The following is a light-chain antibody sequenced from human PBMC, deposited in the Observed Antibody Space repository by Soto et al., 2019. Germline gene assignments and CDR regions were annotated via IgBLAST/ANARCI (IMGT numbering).Light chain of an antibody. J-gene: IGKJ4*01. CDR2: GAS. CDR1: QSVSSSY. Sequence: EILLTQSPGTLSLSPGERATLSCRPSQSVSSSYLAWYQQKPGQAPRLLIYGASSRATGIPDRFSGSVSGTDFTFTISSLESEDFAVYYCQQYGSSPLTFGGGTKVEIK. CDR3: QQYGSSPLT. V-gene: IGKV3-20*01.